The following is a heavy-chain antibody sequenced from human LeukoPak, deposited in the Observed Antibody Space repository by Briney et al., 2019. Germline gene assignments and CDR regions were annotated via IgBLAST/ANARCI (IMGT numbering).Heavy chain of an antibody. CDR3: ARDGDYVWGSYHTPLDY. J-gene: IGHJ4*02. D-gene: IGHD3-16*02. Sequence: GGSLRLSCAASGFTFSSYSMNWVRQAPGKGLEWASSISSSSSYIYYADSVKGRFTISRDNAKNSLYLQMNSLRAEDTAVYYCARDGDYVWGSYHTPLDYWGQGTLVTVSS. CDR1: GFTFSSYS. V-gene: IGHV3-21*01. CDR2: ISSSSSYI.